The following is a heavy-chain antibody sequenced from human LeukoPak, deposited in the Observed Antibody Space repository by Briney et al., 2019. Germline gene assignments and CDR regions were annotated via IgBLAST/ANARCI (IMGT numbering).Heavy chain of an antibody. V-gene: IGHV3-9*01. CDR1: GFTFDDYA. J-gene: IGHJ4*02. CDR3: AEESLPHSYGPYFDY. Sequence: GGSLRLSCAASGFTFDDYAMHWVRQAPGKGLEWVSGISWNSGSIGYADSVKGRFTISRDNAKNSLYLQMNSLRAEDTALYYCAEESLPHSYGPYFDYWGQGTLVTVSS. CDR2: ISWNSGSI. D-gene: IGHD5-18*01.